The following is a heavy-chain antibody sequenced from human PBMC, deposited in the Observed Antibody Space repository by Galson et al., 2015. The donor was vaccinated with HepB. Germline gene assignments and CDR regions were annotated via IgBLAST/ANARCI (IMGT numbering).Heavy chain of an antibody. V-gene: IGHV3-23*01. CDR2: ISRGGDTS. J-gene: IGHJ4*02. D-gene: IGHD2/OR15-2a*01. Sequence: SLRLSCAACGFTLTSYGMSWVRLAPGKGLECVSAISRGGDTSDYADSVKGRFTVSRDSSTNTLYLQMNGLRADDTAIYYCVRGTTAPDYWGQGTLVTVSS. CDR1: GFTLTSYG. CDR3: VRGTTAPDY.